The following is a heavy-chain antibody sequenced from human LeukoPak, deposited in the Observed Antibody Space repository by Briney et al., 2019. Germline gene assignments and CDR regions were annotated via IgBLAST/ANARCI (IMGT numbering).Heavy chain of an antibody. Sequence: PGGSLRLSCAASGFTFSSYAMPWVRQAPGKGLEWVAVISYDGSNKYYADSVKGRFTISRDNSKNTLYLQMNSLRAEDTAVYYCAKSSLYYMDVWGKGTTVTVSS. D-gene: IGHD2-2*01. J-gene: IGHJ6*03. V-gene: IGHV3-30*01. CDR1: GFTFSSYA. CDR2: ISYDGSNK. CDR3: AKSSLYYMDV.